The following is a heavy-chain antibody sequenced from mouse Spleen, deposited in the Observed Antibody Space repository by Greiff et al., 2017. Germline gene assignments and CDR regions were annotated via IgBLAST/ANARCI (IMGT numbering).Heavy chain of an antibody. J-gene: IGHJ3*01. CDR3: ARGWITTALPY. CDR1: GYSITSGYY. Sequence: VQLQQSGPGLVKPSQSLSLTCSVTGYSITSGYYWNWIRQFPGNKLEWMGYISYDGSNNYNPSLKNRISITRDTSKNQFFLKLNSVTTEDTATYYCARGWITTALPYWGQGTLVTVSA. V-gene: IGHV3-6*01. CDR2: ISYDGSN. D-gene: IGHD1-2*01.